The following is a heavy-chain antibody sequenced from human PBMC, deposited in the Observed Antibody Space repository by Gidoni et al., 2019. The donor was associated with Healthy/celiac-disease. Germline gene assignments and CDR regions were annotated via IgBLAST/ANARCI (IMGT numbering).Heavy chain of an antibody. Sequence: EVQLLESGGGLVQPGGSLRLSCAASGFTFSSYAMSWVRQAPGKGLEWVSAISGSGGSTYYADSVKGRFTISRDNSKNTLYLQMNSLRAEDTAVYYCAKDKIDYGDQGGGMDVWGQGTTVTVSS. CDR1: GFTFSSYA. CDR2: ISGSGGST. D-gene: IGHD4-17*01. CDR3: AKDKIDYGDQGGGMDV. V-gene: IGHV3-23*01. J-gene: IGHJ6*02.